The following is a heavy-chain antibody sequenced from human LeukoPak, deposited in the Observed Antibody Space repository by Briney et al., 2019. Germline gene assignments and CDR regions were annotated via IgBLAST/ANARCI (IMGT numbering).Heavy chain of an antibody. V-gene: IGHV3-30*18. Sequence: QPGGSLRLSCAASGFTFSSYGMHWVRQAPGKGLEWVAVISYDGSIKYYADSVKGRFTISRDNSKNTLYLQMNSLRAEDTAVYYCAKDGVLRYFDWPKRTENPYFDYWGQGTLVTVSS. CDR1: GFTFSSYG. J-gene: IGHJ4*02. CDR2: ISYDGSIK. D-gene: IGHD3-9*01. CDR3: AKDGVLRYFDWPKRTENPYFDY.